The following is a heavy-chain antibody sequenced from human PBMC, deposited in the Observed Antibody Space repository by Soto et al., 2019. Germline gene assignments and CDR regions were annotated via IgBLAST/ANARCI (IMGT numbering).Heavy chain of an antibody. D-gene: IGHD3-22*01. J-gene: IGHJ4*02. CDR3: AREYRGYYYDSSGYYYGY. Sequence: QVQLVESGGGVVQPGRSLRLSCAASGFTFSSYAMHWVRQAPGKGLEWVAVISYDGSNKYYADSVKGRFTISRDNSKNTLYLQMNSLRAEDTAVYYCAREYRGYYYDSSGYYYGYWGQGTLVTVSS. CDR2: ISYDGSNK. CDR1: GFTFSSYA. V-gene: IGHV3-30-3*01.